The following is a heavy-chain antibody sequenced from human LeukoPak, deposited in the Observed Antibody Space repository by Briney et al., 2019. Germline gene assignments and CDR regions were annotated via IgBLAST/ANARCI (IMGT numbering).Heavy chain of an antibody. D-gene: IGHD2-21*02. CDR3: ARSPPFCGGDCYVDY. CDR2: LYYSGST. CDR1: GGSFSSRSYY. Sequence: SETLSLTCSVSGGSFSSRSYYWAWIRQPPGKGLEWIGNLYYSGSTDYNPSLKSRVTISVHTSKNQFSLNLISVTAADTAVYYCARSPPFCGGDCYVDYWGQGTQVTVSS. V-gene: IGHV4-39*01. J-gene: IGHJ4*02.